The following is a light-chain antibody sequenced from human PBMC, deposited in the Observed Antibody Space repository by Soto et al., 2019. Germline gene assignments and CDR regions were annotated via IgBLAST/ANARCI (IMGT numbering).Light chain of an antibody. CDR1: QGVTTN. V-gene: IGKV3-15*01. CDR2: DVS. CDR3: QQYNNWPFS. J-gene: IGKJ5*01. Sequence: EIVMTQAPATLAVSPGERATLCCRAGQGVTTNFAWYQQKSGQSPRLLIYDVSIRATGVPARFSGTGSETDLTLTISGLQSEDSAVYFCQQYNNWPFSFGQGTRLEI.